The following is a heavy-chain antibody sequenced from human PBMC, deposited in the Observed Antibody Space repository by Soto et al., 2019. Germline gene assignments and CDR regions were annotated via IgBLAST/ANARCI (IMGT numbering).Heavy chain of an antibody. Sequence: EVQLLESGGGLVQPGGSRSPSCPPSGFTFSSHAMSWARQAPGRGLGGVSAISGSVGSTYYADSVKGRFTISRDNSKNTLYLQMNSLRAEDTAVYYCAKDLGPMQWLHNWFDPWGQGTLVTVSS. CDR1: GFTFSSHA. CDR2: ISGSVGST. J-gene: IGHJ5*02. V-gene: IGHV3-23*01. D-gene: IGHD5-12*01. CDR3: AKDLGPMQWLHNWFDP.